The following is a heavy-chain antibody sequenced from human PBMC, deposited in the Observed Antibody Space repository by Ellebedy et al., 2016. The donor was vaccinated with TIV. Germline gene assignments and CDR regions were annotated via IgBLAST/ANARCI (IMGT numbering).Heavy chain of an antibody. V-gene: IGHV3-30*04. D-gene: IGHD2-15*01. CDR2: ISYDSRSK. CDR3: ARGGSWYGGNAFDI. CDR1: GFIFDNYL. Sequence: GESLKISXTASGFIFDNYLMHWVRQAPGRGLEWVALISYDSRSKHYGGPVKGRFTVSRDNSRNTLYLQMNSLRADDTAVYYCARGGSWYGGNAFDIWGQGTMVTVSS. J-gene: IGHJ3*02.